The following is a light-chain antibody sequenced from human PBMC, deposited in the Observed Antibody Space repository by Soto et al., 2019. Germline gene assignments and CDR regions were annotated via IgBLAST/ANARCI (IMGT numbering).Light chain of an antibody. CDR3: SSYTSSSIVV. CDR2: DVS. V-gene: IGLV2-14*01. J-gene: IGLJ2*01. CDR1: SSDVGGYKY. Sequence: QSVLTQPASVSGSPGQSITISCTGTSSDVGGYKYVSWYQQHPGKAPKLMMYDVSNRPSGVSYRFSGSKSGNTASLTISGLQAEDGADYYCSSYTSSSIVVFGGGTKLTVL.